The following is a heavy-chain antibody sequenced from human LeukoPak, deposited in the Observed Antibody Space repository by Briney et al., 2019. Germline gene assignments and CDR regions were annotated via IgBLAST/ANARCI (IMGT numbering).Heavy chain of an antibody. CDR3: AREPMIVVVNYYFDY. Sequence: GSLRLSCAASGCTFSSYGMHWVRQAPGKGLGWVAVIWYDGSNKYYADSVKGRFTISRDNSKNTLYLQMNSLRAEDTAVYYCAREPMIVVVNYYFDYWGQGTLVTVSS. J-gene: IGHJ4*02. CDR1: GCTFSSYG. D-gene: IGHD3-22*01. CDR2: IWYDGSNK. V-gene: IGHV3-33*01.